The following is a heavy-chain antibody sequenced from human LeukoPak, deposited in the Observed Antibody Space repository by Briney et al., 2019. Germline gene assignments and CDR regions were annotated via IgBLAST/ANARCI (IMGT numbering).Heavy chain of an antibody. D-gene: IGHD6-13*01. CDR1: GGTFSSYA. CDR2: IIPIFGTA. J-gene: IGHJ4*02. V-gene: IGHV1-69*13. CDR3: ASSDPTIISGSWLYFDY. Sequence: ASVKVSCKASGGTFSSYAISWVRQAPGQGLEWMGGIIPIFGTANYAQKFQGRVTITADESTSTAYMELSSLRSEDTAVYYCASSDPTIISGSWLYFDYWGEGTLVTVSS.